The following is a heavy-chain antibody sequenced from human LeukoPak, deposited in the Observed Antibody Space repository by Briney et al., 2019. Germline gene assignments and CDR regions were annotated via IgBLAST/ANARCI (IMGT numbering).Heavy chain of an antibody. V-gene: IGHV4-59*01. J-gene: IGHJ2*01. Sequence: PSETLSLTCTVSGGSISSYYWSWIRQPPGKGLEWIGYIYYSGSTNYNPSLKSRVTISVDTSKNQFSLKLSSVTAAETAVYYCARVLWYDSSGYYNYWYFDLWGRGTLVTVSS. CDR2: IYYSGST. CDR3: ARVLWYDSSGYYNYWYFDL. CDR1: GGSISSYY. D-gene: IGHD3-22*01.